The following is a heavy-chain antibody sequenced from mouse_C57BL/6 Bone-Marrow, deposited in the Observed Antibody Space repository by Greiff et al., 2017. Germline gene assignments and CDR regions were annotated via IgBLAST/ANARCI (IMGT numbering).Heavy chain of an antibody. CDR3: AISFYGSSYERAMDY. V-gene: IGHV1-26*01. Sequence: VQLQQSGPELVKPGASVKISCKASGYTFTDYYMNWVKQSHGKSLEWIGDINPNNGGTSYNQKFKGKATLTVDKSSSTAYMELRSLTSEDSAGYYCAISFYGSSYERAMDYWGQGTSVTVSS. CDR1: GYTFTDYY. CDR2: INPNNGGT. D-gene: IGHD1-1*01. J-gene: IGHJ4*01.